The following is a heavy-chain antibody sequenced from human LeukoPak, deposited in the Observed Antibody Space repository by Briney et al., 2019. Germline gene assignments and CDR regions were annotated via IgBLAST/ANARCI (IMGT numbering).Heavy chain of an antibody. CDR3: AKHSSPSCYAAIDF. CDR1: GFTFKNYA. D-gene: IGHD2-2*01. CDR2: MSGSDDRT. Sequence: GGSLRPSCVASGFTFKNYAMSWVRQAPGRGLEWVSVMSGSDDRTYYADSVEGRFTISRDNSKSTLYLQMNSLRAGDTALYYCAKHSSPSCYAAIDFWGQGSLVTVSS. V-gene: IGHV3-23*01. J-gene: IGHJ4*02.